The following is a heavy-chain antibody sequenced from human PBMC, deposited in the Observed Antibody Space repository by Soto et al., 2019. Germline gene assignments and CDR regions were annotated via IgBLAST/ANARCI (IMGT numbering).Heavy chain of an antibody. V-gene: IGHV1-2*02. CDR1: GYTFTAYY. D-gene: IGHD2-21*02. CDR3: ARQLAYWGGDCYTEPIDY. J-gene: IGHJ4*02. CDR2: INPKTGDT. Sequence: QAQLVQSGAEVKKPGASVKVSCKTSGYTFTAYYIHWVRQAPGQGLEWVGWINPKTGDTKYAQKFQGRVTMTGDTSITTAYMELGRLRSDDTAVYYCARQLAYWGGDCYTEPIDYWGQGTLVTVSS.